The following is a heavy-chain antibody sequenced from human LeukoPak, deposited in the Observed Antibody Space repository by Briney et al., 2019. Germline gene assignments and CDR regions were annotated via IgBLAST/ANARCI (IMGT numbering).Heavy chain of an antibody. CDR3: ARGQFRLEGLVVVTFDY. CDR1: GFTFSNYA. J-gene: IGHJ4*02. V-gene: IGHV3-30*04. CDR2: ISYHGSNK. Sequence: GRSLRLSCAASGFTFSNYAMHWVRQAPGKGLEWVAVISYHGSNKNYADSVKGRFTISRDNSKNTLYLQMNSLRAEDTAVYYCARGQFRLEGLVVVTFDYWGLGTLVTVSS. D-gene: IGHD3-22*01.